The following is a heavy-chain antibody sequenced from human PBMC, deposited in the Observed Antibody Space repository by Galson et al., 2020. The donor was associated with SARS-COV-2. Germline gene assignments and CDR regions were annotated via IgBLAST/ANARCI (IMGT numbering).Heavy chain of an antibody. CDR3: AKHLIRAYDH. J-gene: IGHJ5*02. V-gene: IGHV3-23*01. CDR2: IEYNGEVT. CDR1: GFIFKDYD. D-gene: IGHD1-26*01. Sequence: GGSLRLSCAASGFIFKDYDFSWVRQVPGQGLEWVAQIEYNGEVTYYVDSVKGRFTVSRDNSRSMLYLNMYNLRVEDTAMYFCAKHLIRAYDHWGQGTLVTVSS.